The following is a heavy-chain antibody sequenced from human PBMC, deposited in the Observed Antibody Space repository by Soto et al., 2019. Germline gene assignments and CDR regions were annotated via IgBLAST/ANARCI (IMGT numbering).Heavy chain of an antibody. CDR3: ARQSPYCSSTSCYDY. CDR1: GYSFTSYW. V-gene: IGHV5-51*01. D-gene: IGHD2-2*01. CDR2: IYPGDSDT. J-gene: IGHJ4*02. Sequence: GESLKISCKGSGYSFTSYWIGWVRQMPGKGLEWMGIIYPGDSDTRYSPSFQGQVTISADKSISTAYLQWSSLMASDTAMYYCARQSPYCSSTSCYDYWGQGTLVTVSS.